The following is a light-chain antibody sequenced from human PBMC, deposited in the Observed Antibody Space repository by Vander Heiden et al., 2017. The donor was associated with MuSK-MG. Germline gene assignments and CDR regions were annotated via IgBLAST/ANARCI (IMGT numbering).Light chain of an antibody. Sequence: DIQMTQSPSSLSASVGDRVTITCRPSQSIRNYLNWYQHKPGKAPNLLIYAASSLHSGVPSRFSGSGSGTDFTLTITSLQPEDCATYYCQQTYTNPWTFGQGTKVEI. J-gene: IGKJ1*01. V-gene: IGKV1-39*01. CDR1: QSIRNY. CDR3: QQTYTNPWT. CDR2: AAS.